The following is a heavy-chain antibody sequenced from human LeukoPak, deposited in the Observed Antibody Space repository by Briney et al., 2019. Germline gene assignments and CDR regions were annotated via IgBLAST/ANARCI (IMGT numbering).Heavy chain of an antibody. CDR2: ISAYNGNT. CDR3: ARVTYYDSSGYYHYYYYYMDV. V-gene: IGHV1-18*01. Sequence: GASVKVSCKASGYTLTSYGISGVRQAPGQGLEWMGWISAYNGNTNYAQKLQGRVTITTDTSTSTAYMELRSLRSDDTAVYYCARVTYYDSSGYYHYYYYYMDVWGKGTTVTVSS. D-gene: IGHD3-22*01. CDR1: GYTLTSYG. J-gene: IGHJ6*03.